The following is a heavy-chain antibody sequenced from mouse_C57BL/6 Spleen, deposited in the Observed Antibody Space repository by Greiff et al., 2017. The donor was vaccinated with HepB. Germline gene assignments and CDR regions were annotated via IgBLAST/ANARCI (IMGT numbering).Heavy chain of an antibody. J-gene: IGHJ2*01. V-gene: IGHV1-80*01. D-gene: IGHD1-1*01. CDR1: GYAFSSYW. CDR3: ARGDYYGSGSFDY. CDR2: IYPGDGDT. Sequence: QVQLQQSGAELVKPGASVKISCKASGYAFSSYWMNWVKQRPGKGLEWIGQIYPGDGDTNYNGKFKGKATLTADKSSSTAYMQLSSLTSEDSAVYFCARGDYYGSGSFDYWGQGTTLTVSS.